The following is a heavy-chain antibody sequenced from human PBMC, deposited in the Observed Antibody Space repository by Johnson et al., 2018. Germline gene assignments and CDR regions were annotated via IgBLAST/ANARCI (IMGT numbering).Heavy chain of an antibody. D-gene: IGHD5-18*01. CDR3: AKSGYNYGNPNFWNAFDV. CDR2: ISDGGSRT. Sequence: VQLVESGGGLVQHGGSLRLSCAASGLIFSNFAMSWVRQAPGKGLEWVSRISDGGSRTDYADSVRGRFIISRDNSKNTLYLQMNSLRAEDTAVYYCAKSGYNYGNPNFWNAFDVWGQGTMVIASS. V-gene: IGHV3-23*04. CDR1: GLIFSNFA. J-gene: IGHJ3*01.